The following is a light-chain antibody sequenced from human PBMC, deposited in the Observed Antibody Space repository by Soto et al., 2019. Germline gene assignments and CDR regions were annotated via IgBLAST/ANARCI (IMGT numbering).Light chain of an antibody. CDR2: AAS. V-gene: IGKV1-39*01. CDR3: QQSYSGPLT. CDR1: QSISSY. Sequence: DIQMTQSPSSLSASIGDRVTIXXRASQSISSYLNWYQQKPGKAPKVXIYAASSLQSGVPSRFSGIGSGTDFTLSISSLQPEDFATYYCQQSYSGPLTFGGGTKVDIK. J-gene: IGKJ4*01.